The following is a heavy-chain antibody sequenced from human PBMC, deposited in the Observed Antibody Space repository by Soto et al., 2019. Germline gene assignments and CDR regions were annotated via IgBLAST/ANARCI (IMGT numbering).Heavy chain of an antibody. CDR2: IYNSGIT. CDR3: ARGVTVFGLVSRFWFDP. Sequence: PSETLSLTCTVSGGSISSGDYSWSWVRQSPGKGLEWIGHIYNSGITHYNPSLKSRVVISIDTSRNQFSLRLNSLTAADRAVYFCARGVTVFGLVSRFWFDPWGQGTVVTVSS. CDR1: GGSISSGDYS. V-gene: IGHV4-30-4*01. D-gene: IGHD3-3*01. J-gene: IGHJ5*02.